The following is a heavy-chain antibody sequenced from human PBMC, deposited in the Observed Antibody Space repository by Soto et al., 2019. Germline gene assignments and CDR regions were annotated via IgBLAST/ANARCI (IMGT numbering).Heavy chain of an antibody. D-gene: IGHD1-20*01. V-gene: IGHV3-33*01. Sequence: GGSLRLSCAASGFTFSSYGMHWVRQAPGKGLERVAVLWYDGSNKYYADSVKGRFTISRDNSKNTLYLQMNSLRAEDTAVYYCARDSAYDLTGTENYYYGMDVRGQGTTVIVTS. J-gene: IGHJ6*02. CDR2: LWYDGSNK. CDR3: ARDSAYDLTGTENYYYGMDV. CDR1: GFTFSSYG.